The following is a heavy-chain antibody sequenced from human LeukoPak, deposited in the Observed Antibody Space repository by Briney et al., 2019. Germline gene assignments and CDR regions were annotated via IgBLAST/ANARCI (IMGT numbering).Heavy chain of an antibody. D-gene: IGHD3-22*01. Sequence: GGSLRLSCAASGFTVSSNYMSWVRQAPGKGLEWVSVIYSGGSTYYADSVKGRFTFSRDNSKNTLYLQMNSLRAEDTAVYYCARGMPYYYDSSGYYIGFDYWGQGTLVTVSS. V-gene: IGHV3-66*01. CDR3: ARGMPYYYDSSGYYIGFDY. CDR2: IYSGGST. J-gene: IGHJ4*02. CDR1: GFTVSSNY.